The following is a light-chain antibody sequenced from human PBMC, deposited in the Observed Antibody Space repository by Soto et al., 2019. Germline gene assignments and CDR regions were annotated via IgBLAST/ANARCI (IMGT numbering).Light chain of an antibody. Sequence: EVVLTQSPATLSVSPGERAILSCRASQSLTSTYFAWYNQRPGQAPRLLIDDVSSRAAGIPDSFTGSGSGTDFTLTISRLEPDDFSIYYCPEYSSSPYTVGQGTKLEI. J-gene: IGKJ2*01. CDR2: DVS. CDR3: PEYSSSPYT. V-gene: IGKV3-20*01. CDR1: QSLTSTY.